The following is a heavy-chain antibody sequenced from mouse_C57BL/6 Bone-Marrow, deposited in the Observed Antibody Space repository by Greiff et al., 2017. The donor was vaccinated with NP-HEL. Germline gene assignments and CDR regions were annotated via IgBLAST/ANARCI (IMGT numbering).Heavy chain of an antibody. D-gene: IGHD2-5*01. Sequence: EVKVEESGGGLVQPGGSLKLSCAASGFTFSDYYMYWVRQTPEKRLAWVAYISNGGGSTYYPDTVKGRFTISRDNAKNTLYLQISSLKSEDTAMYYCARPYYYSNSRDYWGQGTSVTVSS. J-gene: IGHJ4*01. CDR3: ARPYYYSNSRDY. V-gene: IGHV5-12*01. CDR1: GFTFSDYY. CDR2: ISNGGGST.